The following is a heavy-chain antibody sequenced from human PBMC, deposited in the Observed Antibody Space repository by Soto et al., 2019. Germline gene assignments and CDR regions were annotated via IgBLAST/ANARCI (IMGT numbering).Heavy chain of an antibody. V-gene: IGHV1-46*01. J-gene: IGHJ5*02. CDR2: INPSGGST. D-gene: IGHD2-2*01. CDR1: GYTFTSYY. Sequence: ASVKVSCKASGYTFTSYYMHWVRQAPGQGLEWMGIINPSGGSTSYAQKFQGRVTMTRDTSTSTVYMELSSLRSEDTAVYYCAREAEDIVVVPAAIRVSWFDPWGQGTLVTVSS. CDR3: AREAEDIVVVPAAIRVSWFDP.